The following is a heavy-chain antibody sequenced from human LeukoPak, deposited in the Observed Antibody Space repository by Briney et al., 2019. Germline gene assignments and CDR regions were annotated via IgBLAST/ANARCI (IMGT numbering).Heavy chain of an antibody. CDR3: ARADDYGDYFDY. CDR1: GGSISSGDYY. CDR2: IYYSGST. V-gene: IGHV4-30-4*01. Sequence: SQTLSLTCTVSGGSISSGDYYWSWIRQPPGKGLEWIGYIYYSGSTYYNPSLKSRVTISVDTSKNQFSLKLSSVTAADTAVYYCARADDYGDYFDYWGQGTLVTVSS. D-gene: IGHD4-17*01. J-gene: IGHJ4*02.